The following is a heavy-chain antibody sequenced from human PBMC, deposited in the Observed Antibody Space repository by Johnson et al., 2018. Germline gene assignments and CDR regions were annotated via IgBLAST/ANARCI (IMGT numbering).Heavy chain of an antibody. J-gene: IGHJ1*01. D-gene: IGHD4-23*01. V-gene: IGHV1-8*01. CDR1: GYSFPTYD. CDR3: ARARDVGGTDFQH. Sequence: VQLVQSGAEVKKPGASVKVSCKASGYSFPTYDINWVRQATGQGLEWMGWMNPNSGHTGSAQKFQGRVTMTRDTSIRTAYMELSSLRSEDTAVYNCARARDVGGTDFQHWGQGTRVTVSS. CDR2: MNPNSGHT.